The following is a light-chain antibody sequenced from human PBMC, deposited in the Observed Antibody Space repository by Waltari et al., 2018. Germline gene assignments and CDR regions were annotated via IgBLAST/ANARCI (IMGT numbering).Light chain of an antibody. CDR3: QQRKNWPPLT. V-gene: IGKV3-11*01. CDR1: QNVNSY. J-gene: IGKJ4*01. CDR2: GTS. Sequence: ETVLTQSPATLSFSPGERATLSCKASQNVNSYLAWYQQKPGQAPKLLTYGTSHRATGIPGRFSGSGSGTDFTLTISSLEPEDFAVYYCQQRKNWPPLTFGGGTKLEIK.